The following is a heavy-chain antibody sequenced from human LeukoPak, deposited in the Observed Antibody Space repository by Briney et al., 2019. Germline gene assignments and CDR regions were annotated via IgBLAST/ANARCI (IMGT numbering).Heavy chain of an antibody. D-gene: IGHD3-16*01. Sequence: GGSLRLSCSASGFTFSNNGMHWVRQAPGKGLEWVSAISGSGGSTYYADSVKGRFTISRDNSKNTLYLQMNSLRAEDTAVYYCRYGGVRNDAFDIWGQGTMVTVSS. J-gene: IGHJ3*02. V-gene: IGHV3-23*01. CDR1: GFTFSNNG. CDR2: ISGSGGST. CDR3: RYGGVRNDAFDI.